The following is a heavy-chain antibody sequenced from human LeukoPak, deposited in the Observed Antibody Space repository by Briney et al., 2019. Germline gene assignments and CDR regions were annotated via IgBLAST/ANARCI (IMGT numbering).Heavy chain of an antibody. Sequence: GASVKVSCKASGGTFSIYAISWVRQAPGQGLEWMGGIIPLGTADYAQKFQGRVTITADESTSTVYTDLSSLTSEDTAVYYCARDFEGGTALGYWGQGTLVTVSS. CDR1: GGTFSIYA. CDR3: ARDFEGGTALGY. J-gene: IGHJ4*02. V-gene: IGHV1-69*13. CDR2: IIPLGTA. D-gene: IGHD3-16*01.